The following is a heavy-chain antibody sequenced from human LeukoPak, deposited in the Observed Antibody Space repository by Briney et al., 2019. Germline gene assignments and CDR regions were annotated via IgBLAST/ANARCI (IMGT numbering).Heavy chain of an antibody. CDR2: ISSSSSTI. CDR3: ARGVGITGTPGFY. CDR1: GFTFSSYS. V-gene: IGHV3-48*01. Sequence: GGSLRLSCAASGFTFSSYSMTWVRQAPGKGLEWVSYISSSSSTIYYADSVKGRFTISRDNAKNSLYLQMNSLRAEDTAVYYCARGVGITGTPGFYWGQGTLVTVSS. J-gene: IGHJ4*02. D-gene: IGHD1-20*01.